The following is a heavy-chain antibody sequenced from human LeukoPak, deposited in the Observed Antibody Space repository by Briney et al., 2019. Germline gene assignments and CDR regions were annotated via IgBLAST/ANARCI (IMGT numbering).Heavy chain of an antibody. D-gene: IGHD2-2*01. CDR1: GGTFSSYA. V-gene: IGHV1-69*13. J-gene: IGHJ5*02. Sequence: GASVKVSCEASGGTFSSYAISWVRQAPGQGLEWMGGIIPIFGTANYAQKFQGRVTITADESTSTAYMELSSLRSEDTAVYYCARDRRLYVFDQLPENNWFDPWGQGTLVTVSS. CDR3: ARDRRLYVFDQLPENNWFDP. CDR2: IIPIFGTA.